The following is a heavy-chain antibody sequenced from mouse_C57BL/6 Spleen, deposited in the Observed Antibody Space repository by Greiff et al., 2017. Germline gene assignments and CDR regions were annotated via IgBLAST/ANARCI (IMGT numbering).Heavy chain of an antibody. V-gene: IGHV1-61*01. Sequence: QVQLQQPGAELVRPGSSVKLSCKASGYTFTSYWMDWVKQRPGQGLEWIGNIYPSDSETHYNQKFKDKATLTVDKSSSTAYMQLSSLTSEDSAVYDCARYSGYFDYWGQGTTLTVSS. CDR3: ARYSGYFDY. CDR1: GYTFTSYW. CDR2: IYPSDSET. J-gene: IGHJ2*01.